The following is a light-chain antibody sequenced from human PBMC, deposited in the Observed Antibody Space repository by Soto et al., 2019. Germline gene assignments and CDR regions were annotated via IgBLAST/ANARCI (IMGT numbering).Light chain of an antibody. Sequence: QSVLTQPPSASGSPGQSVAISCTGTSSDVGGYNYVSWYQQHPGKAPKLMIYEVNKRPSGVPDRFSGSKSGNTASLTVSGLQAEDEADYYCATWDDGLNGWVFGGGTQLTVL. CDR3: ATWDDGLNGWV. J-gene: IGLJ3*02. V-gene: IGLV2-8*01. CDR2: EVN. CDR1: SSDVGGYNY.